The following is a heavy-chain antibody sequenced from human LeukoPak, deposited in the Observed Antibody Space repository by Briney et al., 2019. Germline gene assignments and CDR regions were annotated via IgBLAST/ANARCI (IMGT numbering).Heavy chain of an antibody. CDR3: ARLVESAYYDSTTT. Sequence: SETLSLTCAVYGGSFSGYYWSWIRQPPGKGLEWIGYIYYSGSTNYNPSLKSRVTISVDTSKNQFSLKLSSVTAADTAVYYCARLVESAYYDSTTTWGQGTMVTVSS. D-gene: IGHD3-22*01. V-gene: IGHV4-59*08. J-gene: IGHJ3*01. CDR1: GGSFSGYY. CDR2: IYYSGST.